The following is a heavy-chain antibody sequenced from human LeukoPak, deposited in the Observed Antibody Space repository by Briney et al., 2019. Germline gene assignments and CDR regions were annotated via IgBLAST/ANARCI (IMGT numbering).Heavy chain of an antibody. Sequence: PGGSLRLSCAASGFTFSSYAMSWVRQAPGKGLEWVSAISGSGGSTYYADSVRGRFTISRDNSKNTLYLQMNSLRAEDTAVYYCAKGESSGWYVISPLDYWGQGTLVTVSS. CDR2: ISGSGGST. V-gene: IGHV3-23*01. CDR3: AKGESSGWYVISPLDY. CDR1: GFTFSSYA. D-gene: IGHD6-19*01. J-gene: IGHJ4*02.